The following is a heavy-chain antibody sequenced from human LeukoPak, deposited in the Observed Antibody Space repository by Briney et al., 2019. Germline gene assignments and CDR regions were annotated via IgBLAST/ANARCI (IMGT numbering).Heavy chain of an antibody. D-gene: IGHD6-13*01. CDR1: GFSFSSYG. CDR2: IWYDGSNK. Sequence: GRSLRLSCAASGFSFSSYGMHWVRQAPGKGLEWVAVIWYDGSNKYYADSVKGRFTISRDNSKNTLYLQMNSLRAEDTAVYYCAKDLTAAAGTDYWGQGTLVTVSS. J-gene: IGHJ4*02. CDR3: AKDLTAAAGTDY. V-gene: IGHV3-33*06.